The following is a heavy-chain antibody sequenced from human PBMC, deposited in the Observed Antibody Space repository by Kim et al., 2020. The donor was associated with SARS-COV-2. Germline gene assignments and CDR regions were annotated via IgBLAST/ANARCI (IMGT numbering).Heavy chain of an antibody. CDR2: IKQDGSEK. D-gene: IGHD5-18*01. J-gene: IGHJ4*02. CDR1: GFTFSSYW. Sequence: GGSLRLSCAASGFTFSSYWMSWVRQAPGKGLEWVANIKQDGSEKYYVDSVKGRFTISRDNAKNSLYLQMNSLRAEYTAVYYCATVATAMVAVYVDYWGQGTLVTVSS. V-gene: IGHV3-7*01. CDR3: ATVATAMVAVYVDY.